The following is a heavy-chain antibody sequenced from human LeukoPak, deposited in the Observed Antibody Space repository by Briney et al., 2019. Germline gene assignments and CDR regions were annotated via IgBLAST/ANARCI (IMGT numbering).Heavy chain of an antibody. CDR1: GFSFSSYS. D-gene: IGHD3-22*01. J-gene: IGHJ4*02. CDR2: FSSDGTHT. CDR3: ARGGPGYDASGYYWGLDY. Sequence: PGGSQRLSCVASGFSFSSYSMNWVRQAPGKGLEWVTSFSSDGTHTAYGESVRGRFTISRDNAKNSVHLQMNSLRVEDTALYYCARGGPGYDASGYYWGLDYWGQGTLVTVSS. V-gene: IGHV3-21*06.